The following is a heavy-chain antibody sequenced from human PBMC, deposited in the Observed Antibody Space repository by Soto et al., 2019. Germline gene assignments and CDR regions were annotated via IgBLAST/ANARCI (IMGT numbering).Heavy chain of an antibody. CDR3: ASNYAYAEGYYWYGIDV. J-gene: IGHJ6*02. CDR1: GFTFSRYW. D-gene: IGHD3-16*01. CDR2: ISSYGSDT. V-gene: IGHV3-74*01. Sequence: EVQLVESGGGLVLPGGSLRLSCAASGFTFSRYWMHWVRQAPGKGLVWVSRISSYGSDTHYADSVKGRFTISRDNAKNTLYLQMNSLRADDTAVYYCASNYAYAEGYYWYGIDVWGQGTTVTVSS.